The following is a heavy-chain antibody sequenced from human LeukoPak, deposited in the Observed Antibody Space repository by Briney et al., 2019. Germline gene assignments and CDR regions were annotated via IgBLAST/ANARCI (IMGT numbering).Heavy chain of an antibody. CDR1: GGSVSSGSYY. V-gene: IGHV4-61*01. J-gene: IGHJ4*02. Sequence: SETLSLTCTVSGGSVSSGSYYWSWIRQPPGKGLEWIGYIYYSGSTNYNPSLKSRVTISVDTSKNRFSLKLSSVTAADTAVYYCARDLLFGELGYWGQGTLVTVSS. D-gene: IGHD3-16*01. CDR3: ARDLLFGELGY. CDR2: IYYSGST.